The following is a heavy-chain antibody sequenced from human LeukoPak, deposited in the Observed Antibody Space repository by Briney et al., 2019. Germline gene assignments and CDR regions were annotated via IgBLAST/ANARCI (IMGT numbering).Heavy chain of an antibody. CDR3: ARNLFAGDCA. V-gene: IGHV3-74*03. CDR1: GFILRIPW. CDR2: INSDGSST. Sequence: GGSLRLSCAASGFILRIPWMHWVRQAPGKGLVWVSGINSDGSSTKCADSVKGRFTISRDNAKNTLYLQMCSLRAEDTAVYYCARNLFAGDCAWGQGTLVTVSS. D-gene: IGHD2-21*02. J-gene: IGHJ5*02.